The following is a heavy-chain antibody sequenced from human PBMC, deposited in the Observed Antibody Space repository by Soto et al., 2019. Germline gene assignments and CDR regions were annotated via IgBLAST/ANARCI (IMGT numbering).Heavy chain of an antibody. V-gene: IGHV1-18*01. Sequence: QVQMVQSGAEVKKTGASVKVSCKTSGYTFTTFGINWGRQAPGQGPEWVGCLTAYDGKRNFSQKFQDRLTITMYISTCTGYMELSGLRSDDTAVSFCARGLTYGDFDYWGRGTQVAVSS. J-gene: IGHJ4*02. D-gene: IGHD3-10*01. CDR2: LTAYDGKR. CDR3: ARGLTYGDFDY. CDR1: GYTFTTFG.